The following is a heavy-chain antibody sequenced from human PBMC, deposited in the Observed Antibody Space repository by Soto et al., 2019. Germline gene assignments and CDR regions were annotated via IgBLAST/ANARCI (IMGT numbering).Heavy chain of an antibody. CDR1: GGTFNPFP. J-gene: IGHJ4*02. V-gene: IGHV1-69*06. CDR3: AREGQDMATVRFDY. CDR2: IFPIFGTT. Sequence: WASVKVSCKASGGTFNPFPVSWVRQAPGQGLEWMGGIFPIFGTTNYAQNLQDRLTITADTSTSTVYMELNSLTSADTAVYFCAREGQDMATVRFDYWGQGTLVTVSS. D-gene: IGHD4-4*01.